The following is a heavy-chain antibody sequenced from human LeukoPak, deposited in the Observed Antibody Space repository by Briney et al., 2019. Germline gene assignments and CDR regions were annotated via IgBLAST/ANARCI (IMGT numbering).Heavy chain of an antibody. CDR1: GFTLTTYW. D-gene: IGHD3-22*01. CDR3: ARDPPPGYYDSSGYFLDY. Sequence: GGSLRLSCATSGFTLTTYWMYWLRQVPGKGPVWVSRIGPDGTITTYADSVKGRFTISGDSAKNTLYLQMNSLRAEDTAVYYCARDPPPGYYDSSGYFLDYWGQGTLVTVSS. J-gene: IGHJ4*02. CDR2: IGPDGTIT. V-gene: IGHV3-74*03.